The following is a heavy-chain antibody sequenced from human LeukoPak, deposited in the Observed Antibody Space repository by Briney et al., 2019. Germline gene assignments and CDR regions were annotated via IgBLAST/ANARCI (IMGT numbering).Heavy chain of an antibody. V-gene: IGHV3-23*01. CDR2: SSCNGGST. CDR3: ARDSNWNNGGFDY. D-gene: IGHD1/OR15-1a*01. Sequence: PGGSLRLFCGACGFTLSKYAMSWVRQAPGKGLEWVSTSSCNGGSTYYGDFVRGGFTISRDNVKNTIHLQMSSMRAEDTAVYYCARDSNWNNGGFDYWGQGTLVTVSA. J-gene: IGHJ4*02. CDR1: GFTLSKYA.